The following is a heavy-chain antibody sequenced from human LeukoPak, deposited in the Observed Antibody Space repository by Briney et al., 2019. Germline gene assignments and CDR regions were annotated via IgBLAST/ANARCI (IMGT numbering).Heavy chain of an antibody. CDR1: GYTFTDYY. J-gene: IGHJ5*02. D-gene: IGHD4-23*01. CDR3: ARDNSVEDTAWWFDP. Sequence: ASVNVSCKHSGYTFTDYYMHWVRPAPGQGLEWMGIINPSCGSTSYAQTFHGRVTMTSDMSTSADYMELSGLRAEDTAVYYCARDNSVEDTAWWFDPWGQGTLVTVSS. V-gene: IGHV1-46*01. CDR2: INPSCGST.